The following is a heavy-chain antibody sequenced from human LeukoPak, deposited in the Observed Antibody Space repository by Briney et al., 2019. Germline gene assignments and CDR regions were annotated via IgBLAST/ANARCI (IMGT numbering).Heavy chain of an antibody. Sequence: SETLSLTCTVSGGSISSGGYYWSWIRQHPGKGLEWIGYIYYSGSTYYNPSLKSRVTMSVDTSKNQFSLNLSSVTAADMAVYYCARHPGVTYFDFWGQGALVTVSS. CDR2: IYYSGST. V-gene: IGHV4-39*01. J-gene: IGHJ4*02. CDR3: ARHPGVTYFDF. D-gene: IGHD3-10*01. CDR1: GGSISSGGYY.